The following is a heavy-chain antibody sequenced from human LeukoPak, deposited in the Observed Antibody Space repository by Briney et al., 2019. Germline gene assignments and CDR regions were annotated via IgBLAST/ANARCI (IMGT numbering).Heavy chain of an antibody. Sequence: PGGSLRLSCAASGFTFSSYGMHWVRQAPGKGLEWVAVIWYDGSNKYYADSVKGRFTISRDNSKNTLYLQMNSLRAEDTAVYYCARDAPLIAAADCWGQGTLVTVSS. CDR2: IWYDGSNK. D-gene: IGHD6-13*01. CDR1: GFTFSSYG. J-gene: IGHJ4*02. V-gene: IGHV3-33*01. CDR3: ARDAPLIAAADC.